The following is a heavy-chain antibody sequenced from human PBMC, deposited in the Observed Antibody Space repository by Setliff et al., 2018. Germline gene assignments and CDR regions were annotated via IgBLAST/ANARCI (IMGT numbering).Heavy chain of an antibody. D-gene: IGHD6-19*01. CDR1: GGTFSSYG. V-gene: IGHV1-69*05. CDR2: TIPIFGST. J-gene: IGHJ4*02. CDR3: ARSPPNRGFGSGWYGDF. Sequence: EASVKVSCKASGGTFSSYGISWVRQAPGQGLEWMGGTIPIFGSTNYAQKFQDRVTIITDESTSTAYMELSSLRTEDTAVYYCARSPPNRGFGSGWYGDFWGQGTLVTVSS.